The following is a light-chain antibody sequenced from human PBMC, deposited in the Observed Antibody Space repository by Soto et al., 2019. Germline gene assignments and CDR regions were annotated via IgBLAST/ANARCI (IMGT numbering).Light chain of an antibody. CDR3: QQYNNWPRT. V-gene: IGKV3-15*01. CDR2: GAS. CDR1: QSVSSN. Sequence: EGVSTQSPATLYVSPGERATLSCRASQSVSSNLAWYQQKPGQAPRLLIYGASTRATGIPARFSGSGSGTEFTLTISSLQSEDFAVYYCQQYNNWPRTFGQGTK. J-gene: IGKJ1*01.